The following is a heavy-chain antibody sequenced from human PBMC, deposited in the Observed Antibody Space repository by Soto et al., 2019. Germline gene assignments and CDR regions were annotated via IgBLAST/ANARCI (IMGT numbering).Heavy chain of an antibody. CDR3: ARRGYPLASYYGTDH. D-gene: IGHD5-12*01. Sequence: EMRLLESGGGLVQPGGSLRLSCVGSGFTFSNYAVSWVRQVPGKGLEWVSAISSTADNTYYADSVRGRFTISRDNFKNMVYLQMNWLRAEDTALYYCARRGYPLASYYGTDHWGQGTTVTVSS. V-gene: IGHV3-23*01. CDR2: ISSTADNT. CDR1: GFTFSNYA. J-gene: IGHJ6*02.